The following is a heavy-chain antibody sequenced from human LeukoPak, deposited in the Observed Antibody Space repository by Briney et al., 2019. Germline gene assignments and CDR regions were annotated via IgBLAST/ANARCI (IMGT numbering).Heavy chain of an antibody. CDR2: IYYSGST. D-gene: IGHD3-3*01. J-gene: IGHJ5*02. Sequence: PSETLSLTCTVSGGSISSSSYYWGWIRQPPGKGLEWIGCIYYSGSTYYNPSLKSRVTISVDTSKNQFSLKLSSVTAADTAVYYCARQALTIFGVVTSNWFDPWGQGTLVTVSS. V-gene: IGHV4-39*01. CDR3: ARQALTIFGVVTSNWFDP. CDR1: GGSISSSSYY.